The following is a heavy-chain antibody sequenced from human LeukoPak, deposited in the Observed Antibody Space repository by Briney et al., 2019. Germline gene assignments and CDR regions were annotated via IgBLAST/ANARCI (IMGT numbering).Heavy chain of an antibody. CDR3: ARDRTANWFDP. CDR1: GGSFSGYY. D-gene: IGHD1-1*01. Sequence: SETLSLTCAVYGGSFSGYYWSWIRQPPGKGLEWIGEINHSGSTNYNPSLKSRVTMSVDTSKNQFSLKLSSVTAADTAVYYCARDRTANWFDPWGQGTLVTVSS. V-gene: IGHV4-34*01. J-gene: IGHJ5*02. CDR2: INHSGST.